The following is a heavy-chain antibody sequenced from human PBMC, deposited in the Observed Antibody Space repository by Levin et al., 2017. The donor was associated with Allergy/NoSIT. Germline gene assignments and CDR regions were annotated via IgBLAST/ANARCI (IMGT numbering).Heavy chain of an antibody. CDR3: AKDSYSSSWYGYYFDY. V-gene: IGHV3-9*01. CDR2: ISWNSGSI. J-gene: IGHJ4*02. CDR1: GFTFDDYA. Sequence: SLKISCAASGFTFDDYAMHWVRQAPGKGLEWVSGISWNSGSIGYADSVKGRFTISRDNAKNSLYLQMNSLRAEDTALYYCAKDSYSSSWYGYYFDYWGQGTLVTVSS. D-gene: IGHD6-13*01.